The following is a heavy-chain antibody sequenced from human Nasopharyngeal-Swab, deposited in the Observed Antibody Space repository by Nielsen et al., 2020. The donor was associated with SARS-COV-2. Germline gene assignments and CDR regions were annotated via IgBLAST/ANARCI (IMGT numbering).Heavy chain of an antibody. CDR3: AKDIRGYYDFSP. Sequence: ESLKISCAASGFTFSKFWMNWVRQAPGKGLEWVANIKEDGSEAHYVGSVRGRFTISRDNAENSLYLQMNSLRAEDTAVYYCAKDIRGYYDFSPWGLGTLVTVAS. J-gene: IGHJ5*02. V-gene: IGHV3-7*03. CDR1: GFTFSKFW. D-gene: IGHD3-3*01. CDR2: IKEDGSEA.